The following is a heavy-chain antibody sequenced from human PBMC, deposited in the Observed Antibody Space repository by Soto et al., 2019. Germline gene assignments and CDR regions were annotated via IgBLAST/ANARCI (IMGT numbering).Heavy chain of an antibody. Sequence: ASVKVSCKASGYTFTTYAMHWVRQAPGQRLEWMGGINAGNGNTKYSQKFQGRITITRDTSANTAYMELSSLRSEDTAVYYCARGKGSSWYGWFDHWGQGTLVTGS. CDR1: GYTFTTYA. J-gene: IGHJ5*02. D-gene: IGHD6-13*01. V-gene: IGHV1-3*01. CDR3: ARGKGSSWYGWFDH. CDR2: INAGNGNT.